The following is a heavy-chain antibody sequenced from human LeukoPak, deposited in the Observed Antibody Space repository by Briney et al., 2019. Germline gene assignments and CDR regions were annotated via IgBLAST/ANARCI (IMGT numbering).Heavy chain of an antibody. CDR3: VRSGGY. J-gene: IGHJ4*02. CDR1: GFTFSNYD. V-gene: IGHV3-7*05. CDR2: IKEDGSEK. Sequence: GGSLRLSCAASGFTFSNYDMHWVRQAPGKGLEWVANIKEDGSEKYYVDSVKGRFTISRDNAKNSLCLQMNSLRAEDTAIYYCVRSGGYWGQGTLVTVSS. D-gene: IGHD1-26*01.